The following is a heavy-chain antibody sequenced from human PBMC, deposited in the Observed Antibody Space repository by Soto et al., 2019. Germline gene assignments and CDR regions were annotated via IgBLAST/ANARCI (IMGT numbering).Heavy chain of an antibody. V-gene: IGHV2-5*02. CDR1: GFSLTTTEVG. D-gene: IGHD2-15*01. J-gene: IGHJ5*02. Sequence: QITLRESGPTLVKPTQTLTLTCTFSGFSLTTTEVGVGWIRQPPGKALEWLGFIYWDDDLRYSPSLKSRLTITNDTSNNQVVLTMTNVDPADTATYYCARRRADCVGSRCYHWLDPWGQGTLVTVSS. CDR3: ARRRADCVGSRCYHWLDP. CDR2: IYWDDDL.